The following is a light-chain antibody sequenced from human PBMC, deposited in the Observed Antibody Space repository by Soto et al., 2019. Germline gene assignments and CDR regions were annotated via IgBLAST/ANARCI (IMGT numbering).Light chain of an antibody. Sequence: EVVMTQSPATLSVSPGERATLSCRARQSVSNNLAWYQQTPGQAPRLLIYGASTRATGIPARFSGSGFGTEFTLTLSNLNSNDCAVYHCQRYNNWPPYTLGQGIKGAIK. CDR1: QSVSNN. CDR3: QRYNNWPPYT. CDR2: GAS. V-gene: IGKV3-15*01. J-gene: IGKJ2*01.